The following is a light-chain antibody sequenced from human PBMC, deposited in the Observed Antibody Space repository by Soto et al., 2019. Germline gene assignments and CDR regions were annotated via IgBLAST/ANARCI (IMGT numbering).Light chain of an antibody. CDR1: QSISSW. J-gene: IGKJ1*01. V-gene: IGKV1-5*01. Sequence: DIQMTQSPSTLSASIGDRVTITCRASQSISSWWAWYQQKPGKAPKLLIYDASSLESGVPSRFSGSRSGTEFPLTISSLQPDDFATYYCQQYNSYSTFGQGTKVEIK. CDR2: DAS. CDR3: QQYNSYST.